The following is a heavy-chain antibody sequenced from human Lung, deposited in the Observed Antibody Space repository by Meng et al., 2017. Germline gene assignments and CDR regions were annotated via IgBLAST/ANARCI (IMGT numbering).Heavy chain of an antibody. J-gene: IGHJ1*01. D-gene: IGHD1-1*01. CDR1: GFTFTDHW. CDR3: TNDRLNH. Sequence: EVHVVESGGGLVPRGGSLRLSCQASGFTFTDHWMHWVRQGPGKGLVWVSRINRDGTKPTYADSVKGRFTISRDNAKNTLYLQMNNLRAEDTAFYYCTNDRLNHWGQGALVTVSS. CDR2: INRDGTKP. V-gene: IGHV3-74*01.